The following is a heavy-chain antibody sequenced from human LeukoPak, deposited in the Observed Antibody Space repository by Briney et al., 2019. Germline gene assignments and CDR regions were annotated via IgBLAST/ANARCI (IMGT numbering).Heavy chain of an antibody. CDR2: IYNSGTT. D-gene: IGHD1-26*01. J-gene: IGHJ6*02. CDR1: GGSISSYY. Sequence: SETLSLTCTVSGGSISSYYWGWIRRSPGKGLEWIGNIYNSGTTSYNPSLKSRVTISVDTFKNQFSLKLSSVTAADTAVYYCARGWDSGYNFYGMDVWGQGNTVTVSS. V-gene: IGHV4-59*01. CDR3: ARGWDSGYNFYGMDV.